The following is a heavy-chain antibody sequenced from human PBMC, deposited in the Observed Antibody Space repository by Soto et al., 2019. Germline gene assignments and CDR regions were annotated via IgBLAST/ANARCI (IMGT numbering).Heavy chain of an antibody. D-gene: IGHD6-13*01. CDR2: IYYSGST. CDR1: GGSISSGDYY. V-gene: IGHV4-30-4*01. J-gene: IGHJ4*02. CDR3: AGSIAAAGPYYFDY. Sequence: SETLSLTCTVSGGSISSGDYYWSWIRQPPGKGLEWIGYIYYSGSTYYNPSLKSRVTISVDTSKNQFSLKLSSVTAADTAVYYCAGSIAAAGPYYFDYWGQGTLVTVSS.